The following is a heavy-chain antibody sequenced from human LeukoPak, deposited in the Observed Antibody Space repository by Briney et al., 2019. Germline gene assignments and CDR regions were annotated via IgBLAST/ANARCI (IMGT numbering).Heavy chain of an antibody. J-gene: IGHJ6*03. D-gene: IGHD6-19*01. CDR2: ISPYNGNT. Sequence: GASVKVSCKASGYTFTTYGISWVRQAPGQGLEWMGWISPYNGNTNYAQKFQGRVTITADKSTSTAYMELSSLRSEDTAVYYCARGSVADYYYYYMDVWGKGTTVTVSS. CDR3: ARGSVADYYYYYMDV. CDR1: GYTFTTYG. V-gene: IGHV1-18*01.